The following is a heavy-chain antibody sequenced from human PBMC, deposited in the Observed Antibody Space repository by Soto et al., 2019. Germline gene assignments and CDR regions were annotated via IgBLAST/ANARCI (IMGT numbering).Heavy chain of an antibody. V-gene: IGHV4-30-2*01. CDR3: ARHPDYDILTGFDY. CDR2: IYHSGST. CDR1: GGSISSGGYS. D-gene: IGHD3-9*01. J-gene: IGHJ4*02. Sequence: SETLSLTCAVSGGSISSGGYSWSWIRQPPGKGLEWIGYIYHSGSTYYNPSLKSRVTISVDKSKNQFSLKLSSVTAADTAVYYCARHPDYDILTGFDYWGQGTLVTVSS.